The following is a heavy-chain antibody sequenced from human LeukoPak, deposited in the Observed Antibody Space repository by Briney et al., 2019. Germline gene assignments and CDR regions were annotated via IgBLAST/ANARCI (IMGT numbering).Heavy chain of an antibody. Sequence: GGSLRLSCAASGFTFNKYAMSWVRQAPGKGLEWVANIKQDGSEKYYVDSVKGRFTISRDNAKNSLYLQMNSLRAEDTAVYYCARDVYRRQAYYWNPHDAFDIWGQGTLATVSS. CDR2: IKQDGSEK. CDR1: GFTFNKYA. CDR3: ARDVYRRQAYYWNPHDAFDI. V-gene: IGHV3-7*01. J-gene: IGHJ3*02. D-gene: IGHD1-20*01.